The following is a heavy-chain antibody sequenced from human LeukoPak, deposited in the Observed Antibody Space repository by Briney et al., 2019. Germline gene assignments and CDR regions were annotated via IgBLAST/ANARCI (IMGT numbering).Heavy chain of an antibody. D-gene: IGHD2-2*01. CDR1: GYSISNDYY. CDR3: ARIWGYCSRNNCRNARGLPY. V-gene: IGHV4-38-2*02. Sequence: SETLSLTCSVSGYSISNDYYWSWIRQPPGKGLEWIGSIYHSGITYYNASLKSRVFISVDTSKNQFAMKLCSVSAADTAVYYCARIWGYCSRNNCRNARGLPYWGQGTLVTVSS. CDR2: IYHSGIT. J-gene: IGHJ4*02.